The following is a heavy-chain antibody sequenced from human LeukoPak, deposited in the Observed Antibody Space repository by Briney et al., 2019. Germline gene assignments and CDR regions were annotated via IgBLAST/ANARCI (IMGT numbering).Heavy chain of an antibody. Sequence: PGGSLRLSCAASGFTFSSYDMHWVRQATGKGLEWVSAIGTAGDTYYPGSVKGRFTISRENAKNSLYLQMNSLRAGDTAVYYCARGSLYYDLWSGYGGMDVWGQGTTVTVSS. CDR1: GFTFSSYD. V-gene: IGHV3-13*01. CDR2: IGTAGDT. D-gene: IGHD3-3*01. CDR3: ARGSLYYDLWSGYGGMDV. J-gene: IGHJ6*02.